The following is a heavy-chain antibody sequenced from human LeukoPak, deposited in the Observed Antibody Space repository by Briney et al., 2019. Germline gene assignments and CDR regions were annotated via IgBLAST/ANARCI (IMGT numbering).Heavy chain of an antibody. V-gene: IGHV1-69*02. CDR1: GGTFSSYT. J-gene: IGHJ3*02. D-gene: IGHD1-1*01. CDR3: ARGSEGELDRGGDI. CDR2: IIPILGIA. Sequence: ASVKVSCKASGGTFSSYTISWVRQAPGQGLEWMGRIIPILGIANYAQKFQGRVTITADKSTSTAYMELSSLRSDDTAVYYCARGSEGELDRGGDIWGQGTMVTVSS.